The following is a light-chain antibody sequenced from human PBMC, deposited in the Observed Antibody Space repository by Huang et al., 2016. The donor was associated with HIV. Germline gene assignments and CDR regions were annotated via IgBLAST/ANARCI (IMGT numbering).Light chain of an antibody. CDR3: QQSYRTPRT. CDR2: GAS. J-gene: IGKJ2*01. CDR1: QAIDKY. Sequence: DIQMTQFPTSLSASVEDRVTITCWAGQAIDKYLNWYQQKSGRAPRLLIYGASKLQSGVPSRFSGRASGTHFSLTINSLQPDDSAIYYCQQSYRTPRTFGQGTNLEI. V-gene: IGKV1-39*01.